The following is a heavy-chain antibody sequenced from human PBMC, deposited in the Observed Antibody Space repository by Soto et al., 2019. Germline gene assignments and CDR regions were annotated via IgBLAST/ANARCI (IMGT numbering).Heavy chain of an antibody. CDR2: IIHVFGTT. CDR3: AVTLVEGIAAAPSYDRYGMTV. D-gene: IGHD6-13*01. CDR1: GGTFSSYA. V-gene: IGHV1-69*01. J-gene: IGHJ6*02. Sequence: QVQLVQSGAEVKKPGSSVKVSCKASGGTFSSYAISWVRQAPGQGLEWMGGIIHVFGTTNNAQKFQGRVTITADESTSTAYMELSSLRPEDTAVYYCAVTLVEGIAAAPSYDRYGMTVWGQGTTVTVSS.